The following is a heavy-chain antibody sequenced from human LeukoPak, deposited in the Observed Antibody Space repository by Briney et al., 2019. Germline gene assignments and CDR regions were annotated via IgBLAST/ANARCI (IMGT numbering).Heavy chain of an antibody. Sequence: GGSLRLSCAASGFTFSSYGMSWVRQAPGKGLEWVSAIRGSGDSTYYADSVKGRFTISRDNSKNMLYLQMNSLRAEDTAVYYCARFVFKDWFDPWGQGTLVTVSS. D-gene: IGHD2-15*01. CDR3: ARFVFKDWFDP. CDR2: IRGSGDST. V-gene: IGHV3-23*01. CDR1: GFTFSSYG. J-gene: IGHJ5*02.